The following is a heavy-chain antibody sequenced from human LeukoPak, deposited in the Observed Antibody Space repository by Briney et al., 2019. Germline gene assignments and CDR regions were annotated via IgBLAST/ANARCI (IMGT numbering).Heavy chain of an antibody. CDR3: AKGTYIVGATSLIDY. CDR1: GFTFSSYA. J-gene: IGHJ4*02. CDR2: ISGSGGST. D-gene: IGHD1-26*01. Sequence: GGSLRLSCAASGFTFSSYAMSWVRQAPGKGLEWVSAISGSGGSTYYADSVKGRFTISRDNSKNTLYLQMNSLRAEDTAVYYCAKGTYIVGATSLIDYWGLGTLVTVSS. V-gene: IGHV3-23*01.